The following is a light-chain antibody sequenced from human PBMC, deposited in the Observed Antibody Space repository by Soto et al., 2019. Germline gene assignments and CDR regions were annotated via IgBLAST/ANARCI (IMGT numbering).Light chain of an antibody. CDR1: QGISNY. V-gene: IGKV1-27*01. Sequence: DIQMTQSPSALSASLGDRVTITCRASQGISNYLAWYQQKPGEVPNLLIYAASTLQSGVPSRFSGSGSGTVFTLTITSLQPEDVATYYCQKYNSAPRTFGQGTKVDIK. CDR3: QKYNSAPRT. CDR2: AAS. J-gene: IGKJ1*01.